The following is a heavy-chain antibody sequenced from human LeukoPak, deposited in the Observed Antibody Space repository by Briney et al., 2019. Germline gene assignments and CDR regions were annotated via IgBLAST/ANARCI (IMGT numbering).Heavy chain of an antibody. Sequence: ASVRVSCTASGYSFTNCGITWVREAPGQGLERVGWISVYNGNRNYAQKFQGRVSMTTDTSTNTAYMEMRSLRSDDTALYYCVRDNRDSSGWDFDYWGQGTLVTVSS. V-gene: IGHV1-18*01. CDR1: GYSFTNCG. D-gene: IGHD6-19*01. CDR2: ISVYNGNR. CDR3: VRDNRDSSGWDFDY. J-gene: IGHJ4*02.